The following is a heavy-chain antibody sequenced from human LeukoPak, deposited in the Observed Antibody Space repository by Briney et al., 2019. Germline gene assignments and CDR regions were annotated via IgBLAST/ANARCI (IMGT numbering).Heavy chain of an antibody. CDR2: IVPIFGTA. V-gene: IGHV1-69*13. CDR1: GYTFTDHS. J-gene: IGHJ3*01. D-gene: IGHD3-22*01. CDR3: ARARTIVVVISAFDV. Sequence: SVKVSCKASGYTFTDHSVHWVRQAPGQGLEWMGGIVPIFGTANYAQKFQGRVTITADESTSTAYMELSSLRSEDTAVYYCARARTIVVVISAFDVWGQGTMVTVSS.